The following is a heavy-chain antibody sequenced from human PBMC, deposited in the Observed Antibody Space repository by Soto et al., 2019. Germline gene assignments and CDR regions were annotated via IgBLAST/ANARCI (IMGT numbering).Heavy chain of an antibody. J-gene: IGHJ6*02. V-gene: IGHV5-10-1*01. Sequence: PGESLKISCKGSGYSFTSYWISWVRQMPGKGLEWMGRIDPSDSYTNYSPSFQGHVTISADKSISTAYLQWSSLKASATAMYYGAGSSPGAGSDYYGLDVWGPGTTVTVSS. CDR3: AGSSPGAGSDYYGLDV. CDR2: IDPSDSYT. CDR1: GYSFTSYW. D-gene: IGHD6-19*01.